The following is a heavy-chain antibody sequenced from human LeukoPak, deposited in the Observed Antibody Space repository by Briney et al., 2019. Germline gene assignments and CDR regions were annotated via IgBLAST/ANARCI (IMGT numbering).Heavy chain of an antibody. Sequence: SGPTLVNPTQTLTLTCTFSGFSLSTSGVGVGWIRQPPGKTLEWLALIYWDDDKRYSPSLKSRLTITKDTSKNQVVLTMTNMDPVDTATYYCAPSPRSTTVRGIPSLYFDHWGRGTLVTVSS. CDR3: APSPRSTTVRGIPSLYFDH. D-gene: IGHD3-10*01. V-gene: IGHV2-5*02. CDR2: IYWDDDK. J-gene: IGHJ2*01. CDR1: GFSLSTSGVG.